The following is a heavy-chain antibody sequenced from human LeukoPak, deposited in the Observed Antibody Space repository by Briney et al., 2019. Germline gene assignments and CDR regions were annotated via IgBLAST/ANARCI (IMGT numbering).Heavy chain of an antibody. Sequence: GGSLRLSCAASGSTFSSYEMNWVRQAPGKGLEWVSYISSSGSTIYYADSVKGRFTISRDNAKNSLYLQMNSLRAEDTAVYYCARDKAVVAAHFDYWGQGTLVTVSS. D-gene: IGHD2-15*01. CDR3: ARDKAVVAAHFDY. J-gene: IGHJ4*02. CDR1: GSTFSSYE. V-gene: IGHV3-48*03. CDR2: ISSSGSTI.